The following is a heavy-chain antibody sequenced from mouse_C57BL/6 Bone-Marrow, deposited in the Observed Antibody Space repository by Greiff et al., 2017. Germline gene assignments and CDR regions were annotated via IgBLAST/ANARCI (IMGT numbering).Heavy chain of an antibody. J-gene: IGHJ3*01. D-gene: IGHD2-4*01. Sequence: EVKLQESGGDLVKPGGSLKLSCAASGFTFSSYGMSWVRQTPDKRLEWVATISSGGSYTYYPDSVKGRFPISRDNAKNTLYLQRSSLKSEDTAMYYCAIMITTFAYWGQGTLVTVSA. CDR2: ISSGGSYT. V-gene: IGHV5-6*01. CDR3: AIMITTFAY. CDR1: GFTFSSYG.